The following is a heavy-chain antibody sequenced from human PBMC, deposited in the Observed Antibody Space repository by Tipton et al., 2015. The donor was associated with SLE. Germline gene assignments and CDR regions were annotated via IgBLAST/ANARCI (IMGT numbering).Heavy chain of an antibody. CDR1: DGSMSMSNYY. CDR2: IFVSGTT. CDR3: ARRSITPYFDY. D-gene: IGHD2/OR15-2a*01. J-gene: IGHJ4*02. Sequence: TLSLTCTVSDGSMSMSNYYWSWIRQPAGKGLEWIGRIFVSGTTNYNPSLKSRVTISVDTSKNQFSLKLTSVTAADTAVYYCARRSITPYFDYWGQGTLVTVSS. V-gene: IGHV4-61*02.